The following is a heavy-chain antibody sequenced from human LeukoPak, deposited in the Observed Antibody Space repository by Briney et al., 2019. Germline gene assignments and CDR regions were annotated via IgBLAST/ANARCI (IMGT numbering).Heavy chain of an antibody. V-gene: IGHV4-61*02. Sequence: PSETLSLTCTVSGGSISSSSYYWSWIRQPAGKGLEWIGRIYTSGSTNYNPSLKSRVTMSVDTSKNQFSLKLSSVTAADTAVYYCARDPYDYNDWFDPWGQGTLVTVSS. D-gene: IGHD5-12*01. CDR3: ARDPYDYNDWFDP. CDR1: GGSISSSSYY. CDR2: IYTSGST. J-gene: IGHJ5*02.